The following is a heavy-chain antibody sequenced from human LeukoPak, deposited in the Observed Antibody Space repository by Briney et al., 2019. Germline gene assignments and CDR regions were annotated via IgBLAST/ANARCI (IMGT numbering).Heavy chain of an antibody. CDR1: AFTFTNSA. J-gene: IGHJ4*02. CDR2: IASGDDST. D-gene: IGHD6-19*01. CDR3: ACRIAVAGTIDY. V-gene: IGHV3-23*01. Sequence: GGSLRLSCVASAFTFTNSAMSWVRRAPGKVLEWVSGIASGDDSTYYADSVKGRFAISRDDSKNTVYLQMNSLRAEDTAVYYCACRIAVAGTIDYWGQGTLVTVSS.